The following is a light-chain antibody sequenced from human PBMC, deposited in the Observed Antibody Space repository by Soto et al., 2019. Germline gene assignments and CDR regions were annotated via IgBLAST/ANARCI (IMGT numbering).Light chain of an antibody. CDR3: QQFNNYPRLT. V-gene: IGKV3-11*01. Sequence: EIVLTQSPATLSLSPGEGATLSCRASQSVSTYLAWYQQKPGQAPRLLIYGASSRATGIPDRFSGSGSGTDFTLTISRLEPEDFATYYCQQFNNYPRLTFGGGTKVDIK. J-gene: IGKJ4*01. CDR2: GAS. CDR1: QSVSTY.